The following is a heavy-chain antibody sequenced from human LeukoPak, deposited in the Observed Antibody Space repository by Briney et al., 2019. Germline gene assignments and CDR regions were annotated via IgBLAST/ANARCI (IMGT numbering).Heavy chain of an antibody. CDR2: IQYDGSYK. CDR3: AKTSDQLLYSKFDF. V-gene: IGHV3-30*02. Sequence: GGSLSLSCAASRFSFSSYGMHWVRQAPGKGLEWVAFIQYDGSYKFYADSVQGRFSISRDNSKNTLFLQMNSLRAEDTALYYCAKTSDQLLYSKFDFWGQGTLVTVSS. D-gene: IGHD2/OR15-2a*01. J-gene: IGHJ4*02. CDR1: RFSFSSYG.